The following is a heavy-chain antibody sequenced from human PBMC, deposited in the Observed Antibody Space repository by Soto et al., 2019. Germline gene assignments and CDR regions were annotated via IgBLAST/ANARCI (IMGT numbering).Heavy chain of an antibody. Sequence: SETLSLTCSVSGGSISSTYYWSWIRQPPGKGLEWIGEINHSGSTNFNPSLKSRVTISVDTSKNQFSLKLTSVTAADTAVYFCARGRKEYSSSWYVDWGQGTLVTVSS. CDR3: ARGRKEYSSSWYVD. J-gene: IGHJ4*02. V-gene: IGHV4-34*01. CDR2: INHSGST. CDR1: GGSISSTYY. D-gene: IGHD6-13*01.